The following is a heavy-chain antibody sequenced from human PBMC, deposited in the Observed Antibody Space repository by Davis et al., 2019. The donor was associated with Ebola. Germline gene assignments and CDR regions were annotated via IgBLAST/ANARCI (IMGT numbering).Heavy chain of an antibody. CDR2: IWYDGSKK. J-gene: IGHJ4*02. Sequence: GGSLRLSCAASGFTFSSYGMHWVRQAPGKGLEWVAVIWYDGSKKYYSDSVKGRFTISRDNSNNMLYLQMNSLRAEDTAVYYCAMPDCSGADCFSVYIKSWGQGTLVTVSS. V-gene: IGHV3-33*01. D-gene: IGHD2-21*02. CDR3: AMPDCSGADCFSVYIKS. CDR1: GFTFSSYG.